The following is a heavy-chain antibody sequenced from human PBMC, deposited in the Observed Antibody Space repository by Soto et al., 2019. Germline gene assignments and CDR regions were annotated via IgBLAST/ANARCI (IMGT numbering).Heavy chain of an antibody. Sequence: ETMSLTCTVSGDSIGSSCWWSCIRQIPGKGLEWIGRIYHSGSTYYNPSLKSRVTISVDTSKNQFSLKLSSVTAADTAVYYYARLYYDSTNWFDPWGQGTLVTVSS. D-gene: IGHD3-22*01. CDR2: IYHSGST. CDR3: ARLYYDSTNWFDP. CDR1: GDSIGSSCW. J-gene: IGHJ5*02. V-gene: IGHV4-39*01.